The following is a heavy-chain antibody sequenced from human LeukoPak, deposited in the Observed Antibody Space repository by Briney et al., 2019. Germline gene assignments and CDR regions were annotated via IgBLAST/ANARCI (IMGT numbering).Heavy chain of an antibody. D-gene: IGHD6-19*01. Sequence: PGGSLRLSCAASGFTFSSYAMSWVRQAPGKGLEWVSTFGSSGNTYYADSVKGRFTISRDNSKNTLYLQMNSLRAEDTAVYYCAKLPLAVAGRGAFDIWGQGTMVTVSS. J-gene: IGHJ3*02. CDR3: AKLPLAVAGRGAFDI. CDR1: GFTFSSYA. V-gene: IGHV3-23*01. CDR2: FGSSGNT.